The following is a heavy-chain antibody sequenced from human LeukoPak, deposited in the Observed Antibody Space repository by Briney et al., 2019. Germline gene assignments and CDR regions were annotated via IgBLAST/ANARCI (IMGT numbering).Heavy chain of an antibody. Sequence: PSQTPSLTCTVSGGSISSGSYCWSWIRQPAGKGLEWIGHIYTSGNTNYNPSLNSRVTMSVDTSKDQFSLKLSSVTAADTAVYYCARHSSGWPPYYYMDVWGKGTTVTISS. CDR1: GGSISSGSYC. D-gene: IGHD6-19*01. J-gene: IGHJ6*03. CDR2: IYTSGNT. CDR3: ARHSSGWPPYYYMDV. V-gene: IGHV4-61*09.